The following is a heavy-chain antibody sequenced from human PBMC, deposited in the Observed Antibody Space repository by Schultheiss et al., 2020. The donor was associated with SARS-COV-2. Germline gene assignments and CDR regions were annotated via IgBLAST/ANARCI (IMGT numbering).Heavy chain of an antibody. V-gene: IGHV4-59*12. J-gene: IGHJ5*02. CDR3: ARGNIVVVVAATRSSWFDP. CDR2: IYYSGST. CDR1: GGSISSYY. Sequence: SETLSLTCTVSGGSISSYYWSWIRQPPGKGLEWIGYIYYSGSTNYNPSLKSRVTISVDTSKNQFSLKLSSVTAADTAVYYCARGNIVVVVAATRSSWFDPWGQETLVTVSS. D-gene: IGHD2-15*01.